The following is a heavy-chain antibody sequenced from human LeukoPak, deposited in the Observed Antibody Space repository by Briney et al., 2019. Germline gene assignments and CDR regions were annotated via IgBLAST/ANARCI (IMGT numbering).Heavy chain of an antibody. J-gene: IGHJ3*02. CDR3: AKDQRSGEYDYGWGPFDI. CDR2: ISGSGGST. D-gene: IGHD3-10*01. V-gene: IGHV3-23*01. CDR1: GFTFSSYA. Sequence: GGSLRLSCAASGFTFSSYAMSWVRQAPGKGLEWVSAISGSGGSTYYADSVKGRFTISRDNSKNTLYLQMNSLRAEDTAVYYCAKDQRSGEYDYGWGPFDIWGQGTMVTVSS.